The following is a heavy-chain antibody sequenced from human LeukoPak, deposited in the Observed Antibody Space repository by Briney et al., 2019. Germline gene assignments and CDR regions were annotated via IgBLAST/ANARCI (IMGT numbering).Heavy chain of an antibody. Sequence: KPSETLSLTCTVSGGSISSYYWSWIRQPPGKGLEWIGYIYHSGSTYYNPSLKSRVTISVDRSKNQFSLKLRSVTAADTAVYYCARVPLRYYDTPPGAFDIWGQGTMVTVSS. CDR2: IYHSGST. D-gene: IGHD3-22*01. V-gene: IGHV4-59*12. J-gene: IGHJ3*02. CDR1: GGSISSYY. CDR3: ARVPLRYYDTPPGAFDI.